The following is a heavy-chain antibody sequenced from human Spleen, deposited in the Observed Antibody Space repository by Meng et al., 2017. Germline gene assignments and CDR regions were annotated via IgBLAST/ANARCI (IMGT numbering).Heavy chain of an antibody. CDR1: GGTFSSYA. J-gene: IGHJ3*02. Sequence: ASVKVSCKASGGTFSSYAISWVRQAPGQGLEWMGRINPKSGDTHYAQKFQARVTMTGDTSISTAYMELSGLRSDDTAMYYCARGETTVTSDAFDIWGQVT. D-gene: IGHD4-17*01. V-gene: IGHV1-2*06. CDR2: INPKSGDT. CDR3: ARGETTVTSDAFDI.